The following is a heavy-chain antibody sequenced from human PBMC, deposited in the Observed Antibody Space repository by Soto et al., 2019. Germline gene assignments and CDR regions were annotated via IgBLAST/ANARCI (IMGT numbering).Heavy chain of an antibody. D-gene: IGHD6-19*01. Sequence: GGSLRLSCAASGFTFSSYAMSWVRQAPGKGLEWVSAISGSGGSTYYADSVKGRFTISRDNSKNTLYLQMNSLRAEDTAVYYCAKGTQWLVKQGYYFDYWGQGTLVTVSS. CDR3: AKGTQWLVKQGYYFDY. V-gene: IGHV3-23*01. J-gene: IGHJ4*02. CDR2: ISGSGGST. CDR1: GFTFSSYA.